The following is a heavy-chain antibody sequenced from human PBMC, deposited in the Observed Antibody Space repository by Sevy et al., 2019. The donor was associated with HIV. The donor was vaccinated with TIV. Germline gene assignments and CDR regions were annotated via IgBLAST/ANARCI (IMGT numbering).Heavy chain of an antibody. V-gene: IGHV3-9*01. D-gene: IGHD2-21*01. J-gene: IGHJ6*02. CDR1: GFPFNDHA. Sequence: GGSLRLSCAASGFPFNDHAMHWVRQVPGKGLEWVSGVSWNSRYIGYADSGKGRFTISRDSARHFLYLEMNSLRPEDTALYYCAKDINRGCDGVNCYSYYYYFYGLDVWGQGTTVTVSS. CDR3: AKDINRGCDGVNCYSYYYYFYGLDV. CDR2: VSWNSRYI.